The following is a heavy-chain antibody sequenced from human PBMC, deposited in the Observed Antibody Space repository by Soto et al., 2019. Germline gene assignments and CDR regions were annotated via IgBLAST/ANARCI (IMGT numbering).Heavy chain of an antibody. CDR3: AKAGERGYYFDY. CDR1: GFTFSSYG. J-gene: IGHJ4*02. V-gene: IGHV3-30*18. D-gene: IGHD1-26*01. Sequence: QVQLVESGGGVVQPGSSLRLSCAASGFTFSSYGMHWVRQAPGKGLEWVAVISYDGSNKYYADSVKGRFTISRDNSKNTLYLQMNSLRAEDTAVYYCAKAGERGYYFDYWGQGTLVTVSS. CDR2: ISYDGSNK.